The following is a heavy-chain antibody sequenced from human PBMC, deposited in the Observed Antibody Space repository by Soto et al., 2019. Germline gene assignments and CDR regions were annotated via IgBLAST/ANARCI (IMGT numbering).Heavy chain of an antibody. Sequence: GAPVKVSCKTSGCIFSGYSINWVRQAPGKGLEWMGRIVPMFGTTNYTQKLQGRLTITTDRSSSAAYMELSGLRSDDTAVYYCASLRTSFCPIDPWGQGTTVTVSS. CDR2: IVPMFGTT. V-gene: IGHV1-69*05. D-gene: IGHD2-8*01. J-gene: IGHJ6*02. CDR3: ASLRTSFCPIDP. CDR1: GCIFSGYS.